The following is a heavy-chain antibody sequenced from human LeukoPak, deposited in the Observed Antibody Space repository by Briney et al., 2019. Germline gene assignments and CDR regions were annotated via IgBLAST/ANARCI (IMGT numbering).Heavy chain of an antibody. Sequence: PSETLSLTCTVSGGSITSYYYTWIRQPPGKGLEWIGYIYYSGNTNYNPSLKSRVIMSLDMSKNQFSLRLTSVTAADTAVYYCAREDSGTSIDYWGQGTLVTVSS. J-gene: IGHJ4*01. CDR2: IYYSGNT. CDR1: GGSITSYY. D-gene: IGHD1-26*01. CDR3: AREDSGTSIDY. V-gene: IGHV4-59*01.